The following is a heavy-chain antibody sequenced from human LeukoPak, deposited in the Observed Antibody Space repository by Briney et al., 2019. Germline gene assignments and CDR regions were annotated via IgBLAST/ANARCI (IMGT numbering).Heavy chain of an antibody. CDR3: AKGAPSSSSIFDF. CDR2: ISGTDST. Sequence: GGSLRLSCAASGFTFKNYAMSWVRQAPGKGLEWVSVISGTDSTYYTDSVKGRFTISRDNSKNTLYLQLSSLRPDDTAVYYCAKGAPSSSSIFDFWGPGTLVTVSS. CDR1: GFTFKNYA. D-gene: IGHD6-6*01. J-gene: IGHJ4*02. V-gene: IGHV3-23*01.